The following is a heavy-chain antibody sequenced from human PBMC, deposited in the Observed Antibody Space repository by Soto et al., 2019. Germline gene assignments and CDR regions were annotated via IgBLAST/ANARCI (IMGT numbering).Heavy chain of an antibody. D-gene: IGHD2-21*02. CDR1: GASIRSTDYY. V-gene: IGHV4-30-4*01. CDR2: VYYTGST. CDR3: VRTAREGAVAPHWFDR. J-gene: IGHJ5*02. Sequence: PSETLSLTCTASGASIRSTDYYWSWIRHAPGKGLEWIGYVYYTGSTYYNPSLMSRLTISVETSKNQFSLKLTSVTAAETAVYYCVRTAREGAVAPHWFDRWGQGTKVTVYS.